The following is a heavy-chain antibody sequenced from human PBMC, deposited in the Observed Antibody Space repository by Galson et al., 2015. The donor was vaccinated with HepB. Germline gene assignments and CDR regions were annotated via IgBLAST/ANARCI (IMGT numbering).Heavy chain of an antibody. CDR3: ARQRRDGYIDAFDI. V-gene: IGHV3-64*01. D-gene: IGHD5-24*01. J-gene: IGHJ3*02. CDR1: GFTFSSYA. CDR2: ISSNGGST. Sequence: SLRLSCAASGFTFSSYAMHWVRQAPGKGLEYVSAISSNGGSTYYANSVKGRFTISRDNSKNTLYLQMGSLRAEDMAVYYCARQRRDGYIDAFDIWGQGTMVTVSS.